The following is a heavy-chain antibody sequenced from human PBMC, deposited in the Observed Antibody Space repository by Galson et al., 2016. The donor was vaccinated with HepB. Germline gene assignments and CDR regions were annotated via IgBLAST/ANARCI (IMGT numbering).Heavy chain of an antibody. D-gene: IGHD6-13*01. Sequence: SLRLSCAASGFTFSSHAINWVRQTPGKGLEWVSTISRTAGRTYYADSVKGRFTISRDNSKNTLLLQMNSLRAEDTAVYYCAKDSGSSCWYGGYYFDVWGQGTLVTVSS. J-gene: IGHJ4*02. CDR1: GFTFSSHA. CDR3: AKDSGSSCWYGGYYFDV. V-gene: IGHV3-23*01. CDR2: ISRTAGRT.